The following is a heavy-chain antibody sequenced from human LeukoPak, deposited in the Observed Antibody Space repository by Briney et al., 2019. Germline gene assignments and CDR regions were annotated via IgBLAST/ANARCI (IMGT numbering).Heavy chain of an antibody. J-gene: IGHJ4*02. Sequence: SVKVSCKASGGTFSSHAISWVRQAPGQGLEWVGGIIPIFGTTNYAQKFQGRVTITTDESTSTGYMELRSLRSDDTAVYYCARGGSGYDYGFDNWGQGTLVTVSS. D-gene: IGHD5-12*01. CDR2: IIPIFGTT. V-gene: IGHV1-69*05. CDR3: ARGGSGYDYGFDN. CDR1: GGTFSSHA.